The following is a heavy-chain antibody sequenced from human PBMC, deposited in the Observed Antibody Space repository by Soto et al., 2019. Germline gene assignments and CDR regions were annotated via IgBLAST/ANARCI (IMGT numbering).Heavy chain of an antibody. D-gene: IGHD3-10*01. V-gene: IGHV4-59*01. J-gene: IGHJ6*02. CDR2: IYYSGST. CDR1: GGSISSYY. CDR3: ARALSYSGSGRYKYYYGMDV. Sequence: PSETLSLTCTVSGGSISSYYWSWIRQPPGKGLEWIGYIYYSGSTNYNPSLKSRVTISVDTSKNQFSLKLSSVTAADTAVYYCARALSYSGSGRYKYYYGMDVWGQGTTVTVSS.